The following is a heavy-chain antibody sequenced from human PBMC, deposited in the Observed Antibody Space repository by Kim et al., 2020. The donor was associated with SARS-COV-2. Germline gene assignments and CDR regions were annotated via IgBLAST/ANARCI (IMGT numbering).Heavy chain of an antibody. D-gene: IGHD3-10*01. CDR2: IFGSGHGS. V-gene: IGHV3-23*01. J-gene: IGHJ2*01. Sequence: GGSLRLSCAASRFTFSSSAMTWVRQAPGKGLEWVSSIFGSGHGSYYADSVKGRFIISRDNSKNTLYLLMNNLRADDAGVYYCAKNVHLTSVTFLWYFDLWGRGTAVIVSS. CDR1: RFTFSSSA. CDR3: AKNVHLTSVTFLWYFDL.